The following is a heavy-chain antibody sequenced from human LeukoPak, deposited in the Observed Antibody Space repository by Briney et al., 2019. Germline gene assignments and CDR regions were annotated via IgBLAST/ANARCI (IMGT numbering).Heavy chain of an antibody. Sequence: PGGSLRLSCAASGFTFSSYEINWVRQAPGKGLEWVSYISSSGNTIYYADSVKGRFTITRDNAKNSVYLQMNSLRAEDTGVYYCARLDRGAFDIWGQGTMVTVSS. J-gene: IGHJ3*02. V-gene: IGHV3-48*03. CDR1: GFTFSSYE. CDR2: ISSSGNTI. CDR3: ARLDRGAFDI. D-gene: IGHD3-22*01.